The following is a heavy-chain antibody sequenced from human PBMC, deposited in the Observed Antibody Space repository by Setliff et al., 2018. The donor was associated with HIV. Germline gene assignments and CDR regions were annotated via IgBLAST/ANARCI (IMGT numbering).Heavy chain of an antibody. J-gene: IGHJ6*03. CDR1: GGSIDSTSYY. V-gene: IGHV4-39*07. CDR2: INHSGST. D-gene: IGHD3-3*01. CDR3: ARTRSDFWSGYSPYYYYYMDV. Sequence: PSETLSLTCTVSGGSIDSTSYYWSWIRQPPGKGLEWIGEINHSGSTNYNPSLKSRVTISVDTSKNQFSLKLSSVTAADTAVYYCARTRSDFWSGYSPYYYYYMDVWGKGTTVTVSS.